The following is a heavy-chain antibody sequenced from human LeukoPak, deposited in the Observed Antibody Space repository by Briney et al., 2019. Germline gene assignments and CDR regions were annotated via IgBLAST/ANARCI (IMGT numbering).Heavy chain of an antibody. D-gene: IGHD3-9*01. V-gene: IGHV4-59*01. Sequence: SETLSLTCAVYGGSFSGYYWSWIRQPPGKGLEWIGYIYYSGSTNYNPSLKSRVTISVDTSKNQFSLKLSSVTAADTAVYYCARDDILTGYVDYWGQGTLVTVSS. J-gene: IGHJ4*02. CDR1: GGSFSGYY. CDR3: ARDDILTGYVDY. CDR2: IYYSGST.